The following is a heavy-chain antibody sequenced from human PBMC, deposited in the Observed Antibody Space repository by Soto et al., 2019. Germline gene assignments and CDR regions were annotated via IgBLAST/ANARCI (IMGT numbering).Heavy chain of an antibody. J-gene: IGHJ6*02. D-gene: IGHD5-12*01. CDR2: IYSGGST. V-gene: IGHV3-53*01. CDR1: GFTVSSNY. Sequence: GGSLRLSCAASGFTVSSNYMSWVRQAPGKGLEWVSVIYSGGSTYYADSVKGRFTISRDNSKNTLYLQMNSLRAEDTAVYYCARGYVDIVATIMYYYYGMDVWGQGTTVTVSS. CDR3: ARGYVDIVATIMYYYYGMDV.